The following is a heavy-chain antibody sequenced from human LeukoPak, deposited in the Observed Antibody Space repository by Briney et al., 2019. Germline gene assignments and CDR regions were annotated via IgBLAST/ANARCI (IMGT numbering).Heavy chain of an antibody. J-gene: IGHJ5*02. V-gene: IGHV5-51*01. D-gene: IGHD2-2*01. CDR2: IYPGDSDT. CDR1: GYSFTSYW. Sequence: GESLKISCKGPGYSFTSYWIGWVRQMPGKGLEWMGIIYPGDSDTRYSPSFQGQATISADKSISTAYLQWSSLKASDTAMYYCARQWRGYCSSTSCYLPNWFDPWGQGTLVTVSS. CDR3: ARQWRGYCSSTSCYLPNWFDP.